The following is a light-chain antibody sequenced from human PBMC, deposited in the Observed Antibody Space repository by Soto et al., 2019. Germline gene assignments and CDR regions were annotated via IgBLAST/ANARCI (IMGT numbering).Light chain of an antibody. CDR2: DVS. CDR1: SSDVGNYNY. J-gene: IGLJ2*01. CDR3: SSYTSSITLV. Sequence: QPVLTQPASVSGSPGQSITISCTGTSSDVGNYNYVSWYQQHPGKAPKLMIYDVSNRPSGVSNRFSGSKSGNTASLTISGLQPEDEADYYCSSYTSSITLVFGGGTKLTVL. V-gene: IGLV2-14*01.